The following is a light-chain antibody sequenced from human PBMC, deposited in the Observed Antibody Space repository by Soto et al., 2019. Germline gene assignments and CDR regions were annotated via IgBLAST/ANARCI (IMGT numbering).Light chain of an antibody. CDR2: GAS. CDR3: QQYKDWPTT. Sequence: ELVMPPAPATLSLSPWQRAYLSCRASQSVSTTVAWYHQKPGQAPRLLVYGASTRATGIPARFSGSGAGTDFTLTITSLQSEDFGVYFCQQYKDWPTTFGQGTKVDIK. CDR1: QSVSTT. V-gene: IGKV3-15*01. J-gene: IGKJ1*01.